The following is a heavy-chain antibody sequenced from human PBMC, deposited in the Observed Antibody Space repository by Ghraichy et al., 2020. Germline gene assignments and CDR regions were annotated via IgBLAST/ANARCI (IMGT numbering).Heavy chain of an antibody. CDR3: TIQGVTGTNYYYYMDV. D-gene: IGHD1-7*01. CDR2: IRSKANSYAT. V-gene: IGHV3-73*01. Sequence: GGSLRLSCAASGFTFSGSAMHWVRQASGKGLEWVGRIRSKANSYATAYAASVKGRFTISRDDSKNTAYLQMNSLKTEDTAVYYCTIQGVTGTNYYYYMDVWGKGTTVTVSS. J-gene: IGHJ6*03. CDR1: GFTFSGSA.